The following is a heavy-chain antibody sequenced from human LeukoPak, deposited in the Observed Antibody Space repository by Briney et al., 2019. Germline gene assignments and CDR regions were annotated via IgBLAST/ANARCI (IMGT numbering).Heavy chain of an antibody. CDR3: ARDQSRGYGFDY. Sequence: ASVKVSCKASGYRFSNNDIKWVRQTTGQGLEWMGWMSPNSGNTGYAQKFQGRITMTKNTSISTAYMELSSLRSEDTAVYYCARDQSRGYGFDYWGQGTLVTVSS. J-gene: IGHJ4*02. D-gene: IGHD5-12*01. V-gene: IGHV1-8*01. CDR2: MSPNSGNT. CDR1: GYRFSNND.